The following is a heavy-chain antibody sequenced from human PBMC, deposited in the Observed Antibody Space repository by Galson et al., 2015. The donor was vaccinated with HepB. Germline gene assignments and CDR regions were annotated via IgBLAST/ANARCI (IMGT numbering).Heavy chain of an antibody. CDR2: ITGSGYST. D-gene: IGHD6-19*01. Sequence: SLRLSCAASGFTFSSYAMTWVRRTPRKGLDWVSTITGSGYSTYYADSVKGRFTISRDNSKNTLYLQMNSLRADDTAIYYCAKDSSSAWLFDSWGQGTLVTVSS. J-gene: IGHJ4*02. V-gene: IGHV3-23*01. CDR3: AKDSSSAWLFDS. CDR1: GFTFSSYA.